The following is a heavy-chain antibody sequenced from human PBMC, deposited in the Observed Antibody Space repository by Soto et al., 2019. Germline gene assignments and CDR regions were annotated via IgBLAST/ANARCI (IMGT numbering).Heavy chain of an antibody. CDR3: AKSSVWYPYFDS. D-gene: IGHD6-13*01. Sequence: PGGSLRLSCAASEFSFDDYAMSWVLQAPWKGLEWVSSITYTGVSTYYADSVKGRFTISRDNSRDTLFLQMNSLRAEDTAIYYCAKSSVWYPYFDSWGQGTLVTVSS. V-gene: IGHV3-23*01. CDR2: ITYTGVST. CDR1: EFSFDDYA. J-gene: IGHJ4*02.